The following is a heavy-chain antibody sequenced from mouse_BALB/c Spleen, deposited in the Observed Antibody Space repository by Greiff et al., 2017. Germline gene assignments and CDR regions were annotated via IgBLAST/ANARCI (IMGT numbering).Heavy chain of an antibody. J-gene: IGHJ4*01. D-gene: IGHD2-2*01. CDR3: AREGGLRRDYAMDY. CDR1: GFTFSDYY. V-gene: IGHV5-4*02. CDR2: ISDGGSYT. Sequence: EVQRVESGGGLVKPGGSLKLSCAASGFTFSDYYMYWVRQTPEKRLEWVATISDGGSYTYYPDSVKGRFTISRDNAKNNLYLQMSSLKSEDTAMYYCAREGGLRRDYAMDYWGQGTSVTVSS.